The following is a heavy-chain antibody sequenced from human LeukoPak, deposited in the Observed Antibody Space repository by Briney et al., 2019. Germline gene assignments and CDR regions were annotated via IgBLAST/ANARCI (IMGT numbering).Heavy chain of an antibody. J-gene: IGHJ4*02. D-gene: IGHD1-1*01. CDR1: GFTFSDYY. Sequence: GGSLRLSCAASGFTFSDYYMSWVRQAPGKGLEWVSAISGSGSRTYYADSVKARFTVSRDNSKNILYLQMHSLTVEDTAMYYCAKDYNAFDFWGQGTLVTVSS. CDR2: ISGSGSRT. V-gene: IGHV3-23*01. CDR3: AKDYNAFDF.